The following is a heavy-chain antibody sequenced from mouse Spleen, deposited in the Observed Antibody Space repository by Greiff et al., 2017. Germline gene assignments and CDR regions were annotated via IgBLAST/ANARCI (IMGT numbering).Heavy chain of an antibody. CDR2: IDPANGNT. D-gene: IGHD2-1*01. CDR3: AREGYGNFAY. J-gene: IGHJ3*01. Sequence: EVQLQQSVAELVRPGASVKLSCTASGFNIKNTYMPWVKQRPEQGLEWIGRIDPANGNTKYAPKFQGKATITTDTSSNTAYLQLSSLTSEDTAIYYCAREGYGNFAYWGQGTLVTVSA. CDR1: GFNIKNTY. V-gene: IGHV14-3*01.